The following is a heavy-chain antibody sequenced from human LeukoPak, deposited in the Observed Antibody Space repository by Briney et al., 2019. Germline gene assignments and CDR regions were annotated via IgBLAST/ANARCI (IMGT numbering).Heavy chain of an antibody. CDR2: INHSGST. CDR3: ARAYGSGSYHSNWFES. Sequence: PSETLSLTCAVYGGSFSGYYWTWIRQPPGKGLEWIGEINHSGSTSYNPSLKGRVTMSVDTSMNQFSLRLNSVTAADTAVYYCARAYGSGSYHSNWFESWGQGTLVIVSS. D-gene: IGHD3-10*01. CDR1: GGSFSGYY. J-gene: IGHJ5*01. V-gene: IGHV4-34*01.